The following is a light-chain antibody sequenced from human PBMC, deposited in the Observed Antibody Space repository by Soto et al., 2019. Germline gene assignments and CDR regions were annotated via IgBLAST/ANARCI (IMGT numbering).Light chain of an antibody. CDR3: SSYTSSSTYV. CDR1: SSDAGGYKY. J-gene: IGLJ1*01. CDR2: ELS. V-gene: IGLV2-14*01. Sequence: QSALTQPASVSGSPRQSITSSCTGTSSDAGGYKYVSWYQQHPGKAPKPMIYELSNRPSGVSNRFSGSKSGNTPSLTISGLQPQDQDDYPSSSYTSSSTYVFGTGTKVTVL.